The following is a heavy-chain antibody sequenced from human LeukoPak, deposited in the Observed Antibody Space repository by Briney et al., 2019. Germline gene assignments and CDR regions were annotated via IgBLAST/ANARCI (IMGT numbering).Heavy chain of an antibody. CDR1: GGSINTYY. J-gene: IGHJ4*02. CDR3: ARLGYTYGPGDY. V-gene: IGHV4-59*08. Sequence: SETLSLTCTVSGGSINTYYWSWIRQPPGKGLEWIGYIYYSGSTNYNPSLKSRVTISVDTSKNHFSLKLSSVTAADTAVYYCARLGYTYGPGDYWGQGTLVTVSS. D-gene: IGHD5-18*01. CDR2: IYYSGST.